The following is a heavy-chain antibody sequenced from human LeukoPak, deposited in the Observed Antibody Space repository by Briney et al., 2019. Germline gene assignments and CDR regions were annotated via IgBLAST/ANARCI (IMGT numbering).Heavy chain of an antibody. CDR1: GFTFSSYG. CDR3: AKDMYRIDGYNADY. Sequence: PGGSLRLSCAASGFTFSSYGMHWVRQAPGKGLEWVAVIWYDGSNKYYADSVKGRFTISRDNSKNTLYLQMNSLRAEDTAVYYCAKDMYRIDGYNADYWGQGTLVTVSS. CDR2: IWYDGSNK. V-gene: IGHV3-33*06. J-gene: IGHJ4*02. D-gene: IGHD5-24*01.